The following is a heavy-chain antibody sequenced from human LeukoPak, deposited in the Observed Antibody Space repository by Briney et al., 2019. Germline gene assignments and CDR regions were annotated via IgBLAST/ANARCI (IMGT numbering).Heavy chain of an antibody. D-gene: IGHD3-10*01. CDR1: GFTFSNFW. CDR2: IKQDGSEK. Sequence: SGGSLRLSCAASGFTFSNFWMSWVRQAPGKGLEWVANIKQDGSEKNYVDSVKGRFTISRDNAKNSLYLQMNSLRAEDTAVYYCARAHRYGSGNWFDPWGQGTLVTVSS. CDR3: ARAHRYGSGNWFDP. J-gene: IGHJ5*02. V-gene: IGHV3-7*01.